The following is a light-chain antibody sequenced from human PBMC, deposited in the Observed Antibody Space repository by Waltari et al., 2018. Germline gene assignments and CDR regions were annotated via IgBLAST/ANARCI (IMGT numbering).Light chain of an antibody. J-gene: IGKJ3*01. V-gene: IGKV1-8*01. CDR3: QQYYGYPLT. CDR1: QGISNY. CDR2: DAS. Sequence: AIQITQFPPSPSAPTGDKVTIPCRASQGISNYLAWYQQKPGKAPTLLISDASTLQRGVPSRFSGSGSGTDFTLTISCLQSEDFATFYCQQYYGYPLTFGPGTKVDVK.